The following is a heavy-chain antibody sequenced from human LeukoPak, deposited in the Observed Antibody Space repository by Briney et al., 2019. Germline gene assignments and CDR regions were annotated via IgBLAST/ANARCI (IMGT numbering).Heavy chain of an antibody. CDR1: GFSFSSFS. V-gene: IGHV3-20*04. CDR3: ARDEGSHYNWFDP. J-gene: IGHJ5*02. D-gene: IGHD1-26*01. Sequence: GGSLRLSCAASGFSFSSFSMNWVRQAPGKGLEWVSRINWNGGSTSYADSVKGRFTISRDNAKNSLYLQMNSLRAEDTALYYCARDEGSHYNWFDPWGQGTLVTVSS. CDR2: INWNGGST.